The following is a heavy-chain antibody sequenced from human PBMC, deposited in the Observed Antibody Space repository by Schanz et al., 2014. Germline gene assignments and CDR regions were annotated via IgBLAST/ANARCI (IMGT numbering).Heavy chain of an antibody. V-gene: IGHV3-48*02. CDR1: GFTFSNFA. Sequence: VQLVESGGGVVQPGRSLRLSCAASGFTFSNFAIHWVRQAPGKGLEWLSYISGSGNTIYYADSVKGRFTISRDNAKNSLSLQMDRLRDEDTAVYYCARRYSGRYCFDYWGQGTLVAVSS. CDR2: ISGSGNTI. CDR3: ARRYSGRYCFDY. D-gene: IGHD1-26*01. J-gene: IGHJ4*02.